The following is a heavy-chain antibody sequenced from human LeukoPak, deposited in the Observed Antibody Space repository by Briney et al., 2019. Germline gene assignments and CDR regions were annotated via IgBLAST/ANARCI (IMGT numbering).Heavy chain of an antibody. CDR3: AKDASGGSCFDY. V-gene: IGHV3-43*02. Sequence: GGSLRLSCAASGFTFYNYAMFWVRQAPGKGLEWVSLINGDGSSSDYADSVKGRFTISRDNSKNSLYLQMSSLRIEDTALYYCAKDASGGSCFDYWGQGTPVTVSS. CDR1: GFTFYNYA. CDR2: INGDGSSS. J-gene: IGHJ4*02. D-gene: IGHD2-15*01.